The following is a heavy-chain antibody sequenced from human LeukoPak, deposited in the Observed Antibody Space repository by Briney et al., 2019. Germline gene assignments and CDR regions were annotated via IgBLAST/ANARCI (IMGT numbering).Heavy chain of an antibody. CDR3: ASDYGGRGHYYYGMDV. V-gene: IGHV4-30-2*01. CDR2: IYHSGST. CDR1: GGSISSGGYS. J-gene: IGHJ6*02. D-gene: IGHD4-23*01. Sequence: PSETLSLTCAVSGGSISSGGYSWSWIRQPPGKGLEWIGYIYHSGSTYYNPSLKSRVTISVDRSKNQFSLKLSSVTAADTAVYYCASDYGGRGHYYYGMDVWGQGTTVTVSS.